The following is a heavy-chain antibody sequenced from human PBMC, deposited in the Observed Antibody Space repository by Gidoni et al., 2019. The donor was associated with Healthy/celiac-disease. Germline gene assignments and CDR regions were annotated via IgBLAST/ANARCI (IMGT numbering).Heavy chain of an antibody. D-gene: IGHD2-2*01. CDR2: ISYDGSNK. V-gene: IGHV3-30*18. CDR3: AKDLLSSRYRVVPAASPSFDY. J-gene: IGHJ4*02. CDR1: GFTFSSYG. Sequence: QVQLVESGGGVVQPGRSLRLSCSASGFTFSSYGMHWVRQAPGKGLEWVAVISYDGSNKYYADSVKGRFTSSRDNSKNTLYLQMNSLRAEDTAVYYCAKDLLSSRYRVVPAASPSFDYWGQGTLVTVSS.